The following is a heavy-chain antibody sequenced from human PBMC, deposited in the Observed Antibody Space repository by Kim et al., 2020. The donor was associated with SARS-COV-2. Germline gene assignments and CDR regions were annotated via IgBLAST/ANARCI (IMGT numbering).Heavy chain of an antibody. J-gene: IGHJ4*02. CDR3: VRDGGGNQNFEY. Sequence: GGSLRLSCVSSGFTFSNYGMHWVRQAPGKGLEWVAIIFHDGSKQFYADSVTGRFIISRDDSKNTLFLQMNSLRVEDTAVYHCVRDGGGNQNFEYWGQGALVTVSS. D-gene: IGHD3-16*01. CDR2: IFHDGSKQ. V-gene: IGHV3-33*01. CDR1: GFTFSNYG.